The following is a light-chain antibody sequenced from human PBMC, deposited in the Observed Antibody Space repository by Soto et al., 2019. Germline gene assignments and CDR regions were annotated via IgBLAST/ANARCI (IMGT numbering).Light chain of an antibody. J-gene: IGKJ1*01. CDR1: QSVSRH. CDR3: QQRSNWPRT. CDR2: DAS. V-gene: IGKV3-11*01. Sequence: EIVLTQSPATLSWSPGERATLSCRASQSVSRHLVWYQQKPGQAPRLLIYDASNRATGIPARFSGSGSGTDFTLTISSLEPEDFVVYYCQQRSNWPRTFGQGTKVEIK.